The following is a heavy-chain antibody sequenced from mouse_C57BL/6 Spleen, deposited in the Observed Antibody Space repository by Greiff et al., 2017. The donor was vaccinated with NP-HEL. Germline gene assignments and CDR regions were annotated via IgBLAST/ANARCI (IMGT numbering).Heavy chain of an antibody. CDR2: ISSGGSYT. CDR3: ARQSTTVVATDYFDY. D-gene: IGHD1-1*01. CDR1: GFTFSSYG. J-gene: IGHJ2*01. V-gene: IGHV5-6*01. Sequence: EVKLVESGGDLVKPGGSLKLSCAASGFTFSSYGMSWVRQTPDKRLEWVATISSGGSYTYYPDSVKGRFTISRDNAKNTLYLQMSSLKSEDTAMYYCARQSTTVVATDYFDYWGQGTTLTVSS.